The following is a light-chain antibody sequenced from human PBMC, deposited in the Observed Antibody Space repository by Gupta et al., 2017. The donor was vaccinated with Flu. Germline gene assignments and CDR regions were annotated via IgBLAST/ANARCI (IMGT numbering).Light chain of an antibody. Sequence: RVTISCSGSSSNIGSNTVNWYQQFPGTAPKLLIYHDNQRPSDVPDRFSASKAGTSASLAISGLQSEDEADYYCAAWDEGLKGGVFGGGTKVTVL. V-gene: IGLV1-44*01. CDR2: HDN. J-gene: IGLJ3*02. CDR3: AAWDEGLKGGV. CDR1: SSNIGSNT.